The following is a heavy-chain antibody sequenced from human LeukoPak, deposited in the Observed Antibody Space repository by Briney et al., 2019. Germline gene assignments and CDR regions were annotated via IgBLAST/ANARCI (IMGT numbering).Heavy chain of an antibody. V-gene: IGHV1-46*01. D-gene: IGHD2-15*01. CDR3: ARDPGNCSGGSCYPIWYYFDY. CDR2: INPSGGST. Sequence: ASVKVSCKASGYTFTSYDMHWVRQAPGQGLEWMGIINPSGGSTSYAQKFQGRVTMTRDTSTSTVYMELSSLRSEDTAVYYCARDPGNCSGGSCYPIWYYFDYWGQGTLVTVSS. CDR1: GYTFTSYD. J-gene: IGHJ4*02.